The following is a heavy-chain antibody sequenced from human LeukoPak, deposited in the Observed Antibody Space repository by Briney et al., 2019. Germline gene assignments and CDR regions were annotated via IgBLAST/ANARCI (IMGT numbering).Heavy chain of an antibody. V-gene: IGHV3-30*04. CDR3: AREAYSSGRAGTFDI. D-gene: IGHD6-19*01. CDR1: GLSLSKSH. Sequence: RPGGSLRLSCVGSGLSLSKSHMHWVRQAPGKRLEWVALIPHDGGNKQYGDSAKGRFTVSRENSKNMVDLNMDSLTVDDTAIYYCAREAYSSGRAGTFDIWGQGTMVTVSS. CDR2: IPHDGGNK. J-gene: IGHJ3*02.